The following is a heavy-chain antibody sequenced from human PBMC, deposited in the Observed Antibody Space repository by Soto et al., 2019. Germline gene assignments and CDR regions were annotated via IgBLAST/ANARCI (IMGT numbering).Heavy chain of an antibody. CDR3: AREITMVRGAHYYGMDV. V-gene: IGHV1-3*01. J-gene: IGHJ6*02. Sequence: VASVKVSCKASGYTFTSYAMHWVRQAPGQRLEWMGWINAGNGNTKYSQKFQGRVTITADKSTSTAYMELSSLRSEDTAVYYCAREITMVRGAHYYGMDVWGQGTTVTVSS. CDR2: INAGNGNT. D-gene: IGHD3-10*01. CDR1: GYTFTSYA.